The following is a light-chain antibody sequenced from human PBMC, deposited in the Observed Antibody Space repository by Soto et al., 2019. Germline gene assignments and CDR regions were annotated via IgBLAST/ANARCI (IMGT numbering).Light chain of an antibody. CDR2: DAS. CDR1: QGISSK. CDR3: QQYNNWPQT. V-gene: IGKV3-15*01. Sequence: EMVMKQSPATLSGSPGERATLSSRASQGISSKLAWFQQKPGQSPRLLIYDASIRATGIPARFSGSGSGTEFTLTITSLQSEDFAVYYCQQYNNWPQTFGQGTKVDI. J-gene: IGKJ2*01.